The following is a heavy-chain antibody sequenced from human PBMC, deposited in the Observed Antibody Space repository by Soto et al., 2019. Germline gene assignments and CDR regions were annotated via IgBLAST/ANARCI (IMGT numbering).Heavy chain of an antibody. V-gene: IGHV3-7*01. CDR1: GFSLSNYA. D-gene: IGHD2-15*01. J-gene: IGHJ4*02. Sequence: GGSLRLSCAPSGFSLSNYAMPWARQAPGKGLEWVANIKQDGSEKYYVDSVKGRFTISRDNAKNSLYLQMNSLRAEDTAVYYCARSVVVALDYWGQGTLVTVSS. CDR2: IKQDGSEK. CDR3: ARSVVVALDY.